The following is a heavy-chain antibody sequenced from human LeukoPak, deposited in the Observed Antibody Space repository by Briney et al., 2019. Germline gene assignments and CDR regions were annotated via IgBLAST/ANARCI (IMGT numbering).Heavy chain of an antibody. CDR1: GYTFHSYY. D-gene: IGHD2-21*01. CDR2: SNPNGGST. Sequence: DSVKVACKVSGYTFHSYYILWLRHAPGQGLGWRVISNPNGGSTRYAQKSQGRVTMTRDTSTSTVYMELRSLRSEDTAVYYCARGEHIVVVPSFDYWGQGTLVTVSS. J-gene: IGHJ4*02. CDR3: ARGEHIVVVPSFDY. V-gene: IGHV1-46*02.